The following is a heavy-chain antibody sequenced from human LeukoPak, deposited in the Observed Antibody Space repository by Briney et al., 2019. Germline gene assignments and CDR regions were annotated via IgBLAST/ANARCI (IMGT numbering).Heavy chain of an antibody. CDR3: ARGWGFDF. D-gene: IGHD7-27*01. J-gene: IGHJ4*02. CDR1: GDSVSSANTA. V-gene: IGHV6-1*01. Sequence: SQTLSLTCAISGDSVSSANTAWNWIRQSPSRGLEWLGRTYYRSKWYTDYAVSVKGRIIINPDTSKNQFSLQLNSLTPEDTAVYYCARGWGFDFWGQGTLVTVSS. CDR2: TYYRSKWYT.